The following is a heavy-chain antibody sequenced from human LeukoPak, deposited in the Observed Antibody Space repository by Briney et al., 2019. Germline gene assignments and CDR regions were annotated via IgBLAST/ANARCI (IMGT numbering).Heavy chain of an antibody. J-gene: IGHJ4*02. CDR3: ARGDGVYVY. Sequence: GGCLRLSRAASGFTVSSNYMTWVRQAPGRGLEWVSVIYFGGTTYYADSVKGRFTISRDNSKNTVYLQMNSLRVEDTAVYYCARGDGVYVYWGQGTLVTVSS. CDR2: IYFGGTT. V-gene: IGHV3-53*01. D-gene: IGHD5/OR15-5a*01. CDR1: GFTVSSNY.